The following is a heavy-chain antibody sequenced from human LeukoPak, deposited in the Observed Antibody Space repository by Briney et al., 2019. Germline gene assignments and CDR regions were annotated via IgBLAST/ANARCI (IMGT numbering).Heavy chain of an antibody. V-gene: IGHV4-4*07. Sequence: SETLSLTCTVSGGSISSYYWSWIRQPAGKGLEWIGRIYTGGSTNYNPSLKSRVTMSVDTSKNQFSLKLSSVTAADTAVYYCARDQEVVGADDAFDIWGQGTMVTVSS. D-gene: IGHD1-26*01. CDR1: GGSISSYY. CDR2: IYTGGST. J-gene: IGHJ3*02. CDR3: ARDQEVVGADDAFDI.